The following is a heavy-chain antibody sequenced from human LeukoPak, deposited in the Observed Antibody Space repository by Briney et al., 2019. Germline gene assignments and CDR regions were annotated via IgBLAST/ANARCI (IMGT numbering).Heavy chain of an antibody. CDR3: AKGDYGDYGRVDY. Sequence: GGSLRLSCAASGFTFSNYGMHWVRQAPAKGLEWVAFIPYDGSNKYYADSVKGRFTISRDNSKNTLYLQMNSLRAEDTAVYYCAKGDYGDYGRVDYWGQGTLVTVSS. V-gene: IGHV3-30*02. CDR2: IPYDGSNK. D-gene: IGHD4-17*01. CDR1: GFTFSNYG. J-gene: IGHJ4*02.